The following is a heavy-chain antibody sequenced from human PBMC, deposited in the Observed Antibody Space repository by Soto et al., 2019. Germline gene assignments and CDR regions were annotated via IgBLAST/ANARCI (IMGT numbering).Heavy chain of an antibody. D-gene: IGHD2-21*01. J-gene: IGHJ4*02. CDR3: ATLSPRIVVVMSPFPS. Sequence: SETLSLTCTVSGASISTYYWSWIRQPPGKGLEWIGYIYYSGSTNYNPSLKSRVTISVDTSKNQFSLTLSSVTAADTAMYYCATLSPRIVVVMSPFPSWGQGTPVTVSS. CDR2: IYYSGST. V-gene: IGHV4-59*01. CDR1: GASISTYY.